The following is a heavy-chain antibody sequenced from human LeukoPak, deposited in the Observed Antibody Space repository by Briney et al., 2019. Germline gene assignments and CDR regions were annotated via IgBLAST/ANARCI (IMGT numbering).Heavy chain of an antibody. CDR3: VRDGGVSGYDLLDY. J-gene: IGHJ4*02. Sequence: PGGSLRLSCAASGFTFSHYWMTWVRQAPGKGLECVAQINQDGSEEYYMDSVKARFTISRDNAKNSVFLQMNSLRAEDTAVYYCVRDGGVSGYDLLDYWGQGTLVTVSS. D-gene: IGHD5-12*01. V-gene: IGHV3-7*01. CDR1: GFTFSHYW. CDR2: INQDGSEE.